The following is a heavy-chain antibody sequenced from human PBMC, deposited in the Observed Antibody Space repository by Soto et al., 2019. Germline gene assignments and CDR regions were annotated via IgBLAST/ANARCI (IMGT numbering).Heavy chain of an antibody. V-gene: IGHV4-39*01. CDR1: GGSIISRSFY. D-gene: IGHD2-2*01. Sequence: QLQLQESGPGLVKPSETLSLTCTVSGGSIISRSFYWGWLRQPPGMGLEWIGSIYYSGSNDYDPSLKNRLRISVDTAKTQAALRLSSVTAADTAVYYCASRAFYCRHTTCYEDYFDYCGQGSLVTVSS. CDR3: ASRAFYCRHTTCYEDYFDY. CDR2: IYYSGSN. J-gene: IGHJ4*02.